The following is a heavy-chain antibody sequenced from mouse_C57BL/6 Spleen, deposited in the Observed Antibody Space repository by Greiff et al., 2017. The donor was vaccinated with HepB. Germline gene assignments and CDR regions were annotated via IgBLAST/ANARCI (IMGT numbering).Heavy chain of an antibody. CDR1: GFTFSSYG. Sequence: EVQLVESGGDLVKPGGSLKLSCAASGFTFSSYGMSWVRQTPDKRLEWVATISSGGSYTYYPDSVKGRFTISRDNAKNTLYLQMSSLKSEDTAMYYCARQGGYYYGDYWGQGTTLTVSS. D-gene: IGHD1-1*01. J-gene: IGHJ2*01. V-gene: IGHV5-6*01. CDR2: ISSGGSYT. CDR3: ARQGGYYYGDY.